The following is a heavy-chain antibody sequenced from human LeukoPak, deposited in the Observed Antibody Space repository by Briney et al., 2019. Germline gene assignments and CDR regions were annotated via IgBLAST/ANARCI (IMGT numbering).Heavy chain of an antibody. CDR1: GYTFTSYY. CDR2: INPSGGST. J-gene: IGHJ4*02. Sequence: ASVKVSCEASGYTFTSYYMHWVRQAPGQGLEWMGIINPSGGSTSYAQKFQGRVTMTRDTSTSTVYMELSSLRSEDTAVYYCARSYGGNFCFDYWGQGTLVTVSS. D-gene: IGHD4-23*01. V-gene: IGHV1-46*01. CDR3: ARSYGGNFCFDY.